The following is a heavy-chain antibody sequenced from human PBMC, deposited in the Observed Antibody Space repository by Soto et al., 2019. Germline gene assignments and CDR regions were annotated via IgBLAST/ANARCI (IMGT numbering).Heavy chain of an antibody. J-gene: IGHJ4*02. V-gene: IGHV1-18*04. CDR3: SRGYFDY. CDR1: GYTFTSYG. Sequence: QVQLVQSGAEVKKPGASVKVSCKTSGYTFTSYGVSWVRQAPGQGLEWVGWISGYNGNTNYAQKLQGRVTMTTDTSTATAYMELRGLRSDETAIYYCSRGYFDYWGQGTLVTVSS. CDR2: ISGYNGNT.